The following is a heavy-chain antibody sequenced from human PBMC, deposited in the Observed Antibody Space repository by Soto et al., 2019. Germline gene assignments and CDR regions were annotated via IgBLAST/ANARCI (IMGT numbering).Heavy chain of an antibody. CDR3: ARPTGTIFSFDI. D-gene: IGHD3-3*01. J-gene: IGHJ3*02. Sequence: QVQQQESGPGLVKPSQTLSLTCTVSGASFSSGDYYWNWIRQHPGKGLEWIGYIYYTGNTYYNPSLKSRVTISLDTSKNHFSLNLTSVTAADTAVYYCARPTGTIFSFDIWGQGTMVTVSS. CDR1: GASFSSGDYY. V-gene: IGHV4-31*03. CDR2: IYYTGNT.